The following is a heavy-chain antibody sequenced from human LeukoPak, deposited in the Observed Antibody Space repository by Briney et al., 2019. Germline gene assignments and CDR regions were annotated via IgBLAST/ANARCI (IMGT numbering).Heavy chain of an antibody. Sequence: GGSLRLSCAASGFALSSHWMTWVRQVPGRGPEWVANVNRDGSETYYLDSVKGRFTISKDNAKNSLYLQMNSLRAEDTTLYHCARNNGMDVWGQGTTVIVSS. V-gene: IGHV3-7*03. CDR3: ARNNGMDV. CDR1: GFALSSHW. J-gene: IGHJ6*02. CDR2: VNRDGSET.